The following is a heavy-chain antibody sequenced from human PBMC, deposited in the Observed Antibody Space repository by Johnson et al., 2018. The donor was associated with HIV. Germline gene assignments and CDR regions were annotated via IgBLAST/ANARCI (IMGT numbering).Heavy chain of an antibody. CDR1: GFTVSSNY. D-gene: IGHD5-12*01. V-gene: IGHV3-66*01. J-gene: IGHJ3*02. CDR2: IYSGGST. CDR3: ARASNSGYDQAFDI. Sequence: VQLVESGGGLVQPGGSLRLSCAASGFTVSSNYMSWVRQAPGKGLEWVSVIYSGGSTYYADSVKGLFTISRDNSKNTLYLQMNSLRAEDTAVYYCARASNSGYDQAFDIWGQGTMVTVSS.